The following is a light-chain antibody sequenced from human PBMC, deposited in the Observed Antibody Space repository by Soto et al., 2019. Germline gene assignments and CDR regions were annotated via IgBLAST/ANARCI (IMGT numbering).Light chain of an antibody. Sequence: VLTQSPGTLSLSPGERATLSCRASQSVSSSYLAWYHQKPGQAPRLLIYGASSRATGIPDRFSGSGSGTDFTLTISSLEPEDFAVYYCQQRSNWLITFGQGTRLEIK. J-gene: IGKJ5*01. V-gene: IGKV3D-20*02. CDR2: GAS. CDR1: QSVSSSY. CDR3: QQRSNWLIT.